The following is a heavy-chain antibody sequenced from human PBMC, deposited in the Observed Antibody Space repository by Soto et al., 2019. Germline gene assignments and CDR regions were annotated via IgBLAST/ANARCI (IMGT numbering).Heavy chain of an antibody. Sequence: EVQLLESGGGLVQPGGSLRLSCAASGFTFSSYAMSWVRQAPGKGLEWVSAISGSGGSTYYADSVKGRFTISRDNSKNTLYLQMNSLRAEDTAVYYCVSSTPEYQLLPNWFDPWGQGTLVTVSS. CDR2: ISGSGGST. V-gene: IGHV3-23*01. CDR3: VSSTPEYQLLPNWFDP. D-gene: IGHD2-2*01. J-gene: IGHJ5*02. CDR1: GFTFSSYA.